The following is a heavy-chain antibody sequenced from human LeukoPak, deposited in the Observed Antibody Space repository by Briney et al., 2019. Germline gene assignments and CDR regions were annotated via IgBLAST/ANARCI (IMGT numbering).Heavy chain of an antibody. Sequence: ASVKVSCKASGYTFTSYYMHWVRQAPGQGLEWMGIINPSGGSTSYAQKFQGRVTMTRDTSTSTVYMELSGLRSEDTAVYYCARPVVPAARTASFDPWGRGTLVTVSS. CDR3: ARPVVPAARTASFDP. CDR1: GYTFTSYY. V-gene: IGHV1-46*01. D-gene: IGHD2-2*01. CDR2: INPSGGST. J-gene: IGHJ2*01.